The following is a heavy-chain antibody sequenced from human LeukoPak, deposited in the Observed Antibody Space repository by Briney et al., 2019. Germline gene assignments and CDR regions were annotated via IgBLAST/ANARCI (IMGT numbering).Heavy chain of an antibody. CDR3: ARAAHRQSNYFDY. J-gene: IGHJ4*02. V-gene: IGHV1-69*05. CDR1: GGTFSSYA. CDR2: IIPIFGTA. Sequence: SVKVSCKASGGTFSSYAISWVRQAPGQGLEWMGGIIPIFGTANYAQKFQGRVTITTDESTSTAYMELSSLRSEGTAVYYCARAAHRQSNYFDYWGQGTLVTVSS. D-gene: IGHD5-24*01.